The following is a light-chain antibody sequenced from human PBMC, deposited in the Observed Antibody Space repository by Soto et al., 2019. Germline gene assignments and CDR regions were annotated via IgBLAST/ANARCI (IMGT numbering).Light chain of an antibody. Sequence: QSVLTQPPSASGTPGQSVTISCSGSNSNIGSNSVSWYQQLPGTAPKLLIYTNNQRPSGVPDRFSGSKSGTSASLAISGLQSEDEADYYCAVWDDSLNGFFVFGTGTKVTVL. CDR2: TNN. CDR3: AVWDDSLNGFFV. CDR1: NSNIGSNS. J-gene: IGLJ1*01. V-gene: IGLV1-44*01.